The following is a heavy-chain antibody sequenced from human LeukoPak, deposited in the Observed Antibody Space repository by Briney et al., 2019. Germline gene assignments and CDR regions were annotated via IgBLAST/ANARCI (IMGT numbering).Heavy chain of an antibody. D-gene: IGHD1-14*01. V-gene: IGHV3-73*01. Sequence: GGSLRLSCAASGFTFNETAVHWVRQASGKGLEWVGRIRSKTNNYATSYATSLKGRFTISRDDSKNTAYLQMNALKTEDTAFYYCRTVDRGITRDYWGQGTLVTVSS. CDR3: RTVDRGITRDY. CDR1: GFTFNETA. CDR2: IRSKTNNYAT. J-gene: IGHJ4*02.